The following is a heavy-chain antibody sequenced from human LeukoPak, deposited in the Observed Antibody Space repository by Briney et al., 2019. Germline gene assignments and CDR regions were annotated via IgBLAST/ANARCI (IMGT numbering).Heavy chain of an antibody. CDR3: AKVRSGSANWALRIFDN. CDR2: ISPGGEPT. D-gene: IGHD1-1*01. CDR1: GFAFGSEA. Sequence: GGSLRLSCAVSGFAFGSEAMSWVRHPPARGIEWVASISPGGEPTYYADYVKGRFTISRDNSNNTLYVQMNSLRAEDTAVYYCAKVRSGSANWALRIFDNWGQGTLVTVSS. J-gene: IGHJ4*02. V-gene: IGHV3-23*01.